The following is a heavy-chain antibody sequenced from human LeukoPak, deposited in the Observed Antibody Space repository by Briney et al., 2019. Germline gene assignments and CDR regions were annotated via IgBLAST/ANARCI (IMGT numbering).Heavy chain of an antibody. V-gene: IGHV4-39*01. CDR3: ASPYSSSSPFGY. D-gene: IGHD6-6*01. CDR1: GGSISSSSYY. J-gene: IGHJ4*02. CDR2: IYYSGST. Sequence: SETLSLTRTVSGGSISSSSYYWGWIRQPPGKGLEWIGSIYYSGSTYYNPSLKSRVTISVDTSKNQFSLKLSSVTAADTAVYYCASPYSSSSPFGYWGQGTLVTVSS.